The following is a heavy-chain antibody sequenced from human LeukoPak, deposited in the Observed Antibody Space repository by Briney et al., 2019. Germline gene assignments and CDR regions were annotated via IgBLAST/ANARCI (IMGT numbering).Heavy chain of an antibody. V-gene: IGHV4-59*02. D-gene: IGHD2-21*01. CDR1: AGSVSSYY. Sequence: SASLPLTCTVSAGSVSSYYWSWMRPSPGKGLEWIGYVYYSGRTNYNPALKRRVTLSWDTSENQFSLKLSSVTAADTAVYYCAREANSPTARYWYFDLWGRGTQVTVSS. J-gene: IGHJ2*01. CDR3: AREANSPTARYWYFDL. CDR2: VYYSGRT.